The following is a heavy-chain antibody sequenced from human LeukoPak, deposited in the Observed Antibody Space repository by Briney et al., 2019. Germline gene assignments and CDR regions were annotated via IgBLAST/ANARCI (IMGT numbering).Heavy chain of an antibody. V-gene: IGHV4-34*01. Sequence: SETLSLTCAVYGGSFSGYYWSWIRQPPGKGLEWIGEINHSGSTNYNPSLKRRVTISVDTSKNQFSLKLSSVTAADTAVYYWARVDYGGNSGDYWGQGTLVTVSS. D-gene: IGHD4-23*01. CDR1: GGSFSGYY. CDR3: ARVDYGGNSGDY. CDR2: INHSGST. J-gene: IGHJ4*02.